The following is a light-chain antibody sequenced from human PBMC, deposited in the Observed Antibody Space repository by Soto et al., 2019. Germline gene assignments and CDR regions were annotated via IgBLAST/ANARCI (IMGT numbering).Light chain of an antibody. CDR1: SSDVGGYIY. CDR3: SSYIISSSVV. CDR2: DVS. V-gene: IGLV2-14*01. J-gene: IGLJ2*01. Sequence: QSALTQPASVSGSPGQSITISCTGTSSDVGGYIYVSWYQQHPGKAPKLMIYDVSNRPSGVSNRFSGSKSGNTASLTISGLQAEDEADYYCSSYIISSSVVFGGGTKLTVL.